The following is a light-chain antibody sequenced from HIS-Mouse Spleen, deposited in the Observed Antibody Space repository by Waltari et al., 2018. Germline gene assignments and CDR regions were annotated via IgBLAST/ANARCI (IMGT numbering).Light chain of an antibody. V-gene: IGKV2-30*02. CDR2: KVS. Sequence: DVVMTQSPLSLPVTLGQPASISCRSSQSLVHSDGNTYLNWFQQRPCQSPRRLIYKVSNRDSGVPDRFSGSGSGTDFTLKISRVEAEDVGVYYCMQGTHWPPITFGQGTRLEIK. J-gene: IGKJ5*01. CDR3: MQGTHWPPIT. CDR1: QSLVHSDGNTY.